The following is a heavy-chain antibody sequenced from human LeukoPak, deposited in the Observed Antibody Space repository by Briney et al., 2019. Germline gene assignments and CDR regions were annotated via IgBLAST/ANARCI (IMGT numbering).Heavy chain of an antibody. J-gene: IGHJ4*02. CDR3: ARGIDY. V-gene: IGHV4-39*01. CDR2: IYYSGST. CDR1: GGSISSSSYY. Sequence: SETLSLTCTVSGGSISSSSYYWGWIHQPPGKGLEWIGSIYYSGSTYYNPSLKSRVTISVDTSKNQFSLKLSSVTATDTAVYYCARGIDYWGQGTLVTVSS.